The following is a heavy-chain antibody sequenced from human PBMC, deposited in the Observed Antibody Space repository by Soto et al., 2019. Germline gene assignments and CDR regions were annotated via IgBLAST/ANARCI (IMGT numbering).Heavy chain of an antibody. CDR1: GFTVSSNY. Sequence: GGSLRLSCAASGFTVSSNYMSWVRQAPGKGLEWVSVIYSGGSTYYADSVKGRFTISRDNSKNTLYLQMNSLRAEDTALYYCARDYYDSSGSLLGYWGQGTLVTSP. CDR3: ARDYYDSSGSLLGY. J-gene: IGHJ4*02. CDR2: IYSGGST. V-gene: IGHV3-66*01. D-gene: IGHD3-22*01.